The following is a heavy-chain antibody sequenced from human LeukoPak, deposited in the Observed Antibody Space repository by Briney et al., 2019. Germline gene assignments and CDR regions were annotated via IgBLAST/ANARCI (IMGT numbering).Heavy chain of an antibody. CDR2: ISSSGSTI. CDR1: GFTFSSYS. V-gene: IGHV3-48*04. Sequence: PGGSLRLSCAASGFTFSSYSMNWVRQAPGKGLEWVSSISSSGSTIYYADAVKGRFTISRDNAKNSLYLQMNSLRAEDTAVYYCARWSSPSGWLQFMGQFDPWGQGTLVTVSS. D-gene: IGHD5-24*01. J-gene: IGHJ5*02. CDR3: ARWSSPSGWLQFMGQFDP.